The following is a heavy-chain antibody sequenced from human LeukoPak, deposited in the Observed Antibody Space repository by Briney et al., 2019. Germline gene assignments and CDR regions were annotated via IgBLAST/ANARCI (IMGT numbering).Heavy chain of an antibody. V-gene: IGHV4-61*02. D-gene: IGHD1-26*01. CDR2: IYTSGST. CDR1: GGSISSGSYY. J-gene: IGHJ5*02. Sequence: PSQTLSLTCTVSGGSISSGSYYWSWIRQPAGKGLEWIGSIYTSGSTNYNPSLKSRVTISVDTSKNQFSLKLSSVTAADTAVYYCARDWGYSGSSPGWFDPWGQGTLVTVSS. CDR3: ARDWGYSGSSPGWFDP.